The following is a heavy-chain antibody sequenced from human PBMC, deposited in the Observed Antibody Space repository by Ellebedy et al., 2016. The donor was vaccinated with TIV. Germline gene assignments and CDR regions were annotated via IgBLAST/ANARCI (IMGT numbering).Heavy chain of an antibody. V-gene: IGHV3-21*01. Sequence: QAPGKGLEWVSSISTSSSYIYYADSVKGRFTISRDNAKNSLFLQMTSQRAEDTAVYYCVGGGGWVADYWGQGTLVTVSS. CDR2: ISTSSSYI. CDR3: VGGGGWVADY. J-gene: IGHJ4*02. D-gene: IGHD1-26*01.